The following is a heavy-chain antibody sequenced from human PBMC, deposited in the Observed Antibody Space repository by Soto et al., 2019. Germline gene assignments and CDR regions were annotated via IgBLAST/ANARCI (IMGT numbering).Heavy chain of an antibody. V-gene: IGHV1-18*01. CDR2: ISVYNGNT. J-gene: IGHJ4*02. D-gene: IGHD3-10*01. CDR3: AREGPKAMVRGVKGDY. CDR1: GFTFMRYG. Sequence: QVQLVQSGAEVKKPGASVRVSCKASGFTFMRYGISWVRQAPGQGLEWMGWISVYNGNTNYGQKFQGRVTMTTDKSTNTAYIELRSLRSDDTAVYYCAREGPKAMVRGVKGDYWGQGTLVIVSS.